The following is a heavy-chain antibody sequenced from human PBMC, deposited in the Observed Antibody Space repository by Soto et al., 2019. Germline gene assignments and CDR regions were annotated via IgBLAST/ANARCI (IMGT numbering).Heavy chain of an antibody. Sequence: SETLSLTCTVSGGSISSYYWSWIRQPPGKGLEWIGYIYYSGSTNYNPSLKSRVTISVDTSKNQFSLKLSSVTAADTAVYYCARERDGYTLGWFDPWGQGTLVTVSS. CDR1: GGSISSYY. CDR3: ARERDGYTLGWFDP. CDR2: IYYSGST. J-gene: IGHJ5*02. D-gene: IGHD1-1*01. V-gene: IGHV4-59*01.